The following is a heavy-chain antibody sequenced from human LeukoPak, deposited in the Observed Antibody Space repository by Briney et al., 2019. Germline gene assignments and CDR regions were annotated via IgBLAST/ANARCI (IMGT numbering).Heavy chain of an antibody. CDR2: IKSDGSST. V-gene: IGHV3-74*01. J-gene: IGHJ5*02. CDR3: ARELAVGGTWFDP. Sequence: GGSLRLSCAASGFTLSSYWMHWVRQAPGKGLVWVSRIKSDGSSTNYADSVKGRFTISRDNAKNTLYLQMNSLRAEDTAVYYCARELAVGGTWFDPWGQGTLVTVSS. CDR1: GFTLSSYW. D-gene: IGHD6-19*01.